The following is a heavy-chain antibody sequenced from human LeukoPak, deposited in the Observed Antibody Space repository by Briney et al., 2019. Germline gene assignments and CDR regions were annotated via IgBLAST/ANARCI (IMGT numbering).Heavy chain of an antibody. Sequence: GSLRLSCAASGFTVSSNHMSWVRQAPGKGLEWVSVIYSGGSTYYADSAKGRFTISRDNSKNTLYLQMNSLRAEDTAVYYCARGVVHSGSYSNFDYWGQGTLVTVSS. CDR3: ARGVVHSGSYSNFDY. CDR2: IYSGGST. V-gene: IGHV3-53*01. D-gene: IGHD1-26*01. J-gene: IGHJ4*02. CDR1: GFTVSSNH.